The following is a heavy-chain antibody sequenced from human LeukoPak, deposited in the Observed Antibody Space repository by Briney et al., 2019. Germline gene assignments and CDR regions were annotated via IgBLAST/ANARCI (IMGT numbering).Heavy chain of an antibody. Sequence: PSETLSLTCAVSGGSIRSSNWWSWVRQAPGKGLERVANIKQDGSEKYYVDSVKGRFTISRDNAKNSLYLQMNSLRAEDTAVYYCARGDTADYWGQGTLVTVSS. CDR2: IKQDGSEK. J-gene: IGHJ4*02. D-gene: IGHD2-21*02. CDR1: GGSIRSSNW. V-gene: IGHV3-7*01. CDR3: ARGDTADY.